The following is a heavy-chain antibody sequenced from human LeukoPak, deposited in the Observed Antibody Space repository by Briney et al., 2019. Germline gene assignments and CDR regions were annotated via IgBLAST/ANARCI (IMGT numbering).Heavy chain of an antibody. Sequence: PGGSLRLSCTVSGFTVSSNSMSWVRQAPGKGLEWVSSITSSSSYIYYADSVKGRFTISRDNAKNSLYLQMNSLRAENTAVYYCARDRQGYSYGSGYWGQGTLVTVSS. CDR3: ARDRQGYSYGSGY. CDR1: GFTVSSNS. J-gene: IGHJ4*02. V-gene: IGHV3-21*01. CDR2: ITSSSSYI. D-gene: IGHD5-18*01.